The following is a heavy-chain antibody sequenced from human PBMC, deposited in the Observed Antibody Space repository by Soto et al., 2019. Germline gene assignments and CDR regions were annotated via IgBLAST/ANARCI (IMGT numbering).Heavy chain of an antibody. Sequence: VQLVESGGALVQPGGSLRLSCAASGYSFDAYIMNWVRQAPGKGLEWVSSINPRGLTKFYADSVRGRFTISRDDASSSLCLKMINLRAEDTAVYYCATWYGNHYFGVDVWGQGTTGTVSS. CDR1: GYSFDAYI. V-gene: IGHV3-48*01. J-gene: IGHJ6*02. CDR3: ATWYGNHYFGVDV. D-gene: IGHD6-13*01. CDR2: INPRGLTK.